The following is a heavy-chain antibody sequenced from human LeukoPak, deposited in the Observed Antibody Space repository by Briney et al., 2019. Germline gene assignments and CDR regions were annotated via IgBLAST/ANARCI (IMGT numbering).Heavy chain of an antibody. CDR1: GGSISSGDYY. CDR2: IYYSGST. CDR3: ARGVVVVVAATSWFDP. Sequence: SETLSLTCTVSGGSISSGDYYWSWIRQPPGKGLEWIVYIYYSGSTNYNPSLKSRVTISVDTSKNQFSLKLSSVTAADTAVYYCARGVVVVVAATSWFDPWGQGTLVTVSS. V-gene: IGHV4-61*08. J-gene: IGHJ5*02. D-gene: IGHD2-15*01.